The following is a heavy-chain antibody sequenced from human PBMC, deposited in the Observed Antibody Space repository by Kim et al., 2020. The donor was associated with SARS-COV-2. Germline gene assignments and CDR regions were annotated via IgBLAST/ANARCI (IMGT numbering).Heavy chain of an antibody. CDR3: ARSLYWSSTSCFYGMDV. V-gene: IGHV3-21*01. Sequence: SGQGRFTIDRDNAKSSLSLQMNSLRAEDTAVYYCARSLYWSSTSCFYGMDVWGQGTTVTVSS. D-gene: IGHD2-2*01. J-gene: IGHJ6*02.